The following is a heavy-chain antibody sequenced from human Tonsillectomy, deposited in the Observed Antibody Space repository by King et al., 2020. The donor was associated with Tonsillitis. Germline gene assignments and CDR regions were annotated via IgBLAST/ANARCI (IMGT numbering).Heavy chain of an antibody. Sequence: LQLQESGPGLVKPSETLSLTCTVSGGSISSSSYYWGWIRQPPGKGLEWIGSIYYSGSTYYNPSLKSRVTISVDTSKNQFSLKLSSVTAADTAVYYCASYSRRTVWRYYGMDVWGQGTTVTVSS. D-gene: IGHD1-14*01. CDR3: ASYSRRTVWRYYGMDV. CDR2: IYYSGST. CDR1: GGSISSSSYY. V-gene: IGHV4-39*01. J-gene: IGHJ6*02.